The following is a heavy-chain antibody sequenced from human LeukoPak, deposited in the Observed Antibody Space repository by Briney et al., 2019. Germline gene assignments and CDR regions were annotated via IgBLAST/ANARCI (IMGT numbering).Heavy chain of an antibody. CDR3: AARRGAAAGTDYFDD. J-gene: IGHJ4*02. V-gene: IGHV3-9*03. Sequence: GGSLRLSCAASGFTFDDYAMHWVRQAPGKGLEWVSGISWNSGSIGYADSVKGRFTISRDNAKNSLYLQMNSLRVEDMALYYCAARRGAAAGTDYFDDWGQGTLVTVSS. CDR1: GFTFDDYA. D-gene: IGHD6-13*01. CDR2: ISWNSGSI.